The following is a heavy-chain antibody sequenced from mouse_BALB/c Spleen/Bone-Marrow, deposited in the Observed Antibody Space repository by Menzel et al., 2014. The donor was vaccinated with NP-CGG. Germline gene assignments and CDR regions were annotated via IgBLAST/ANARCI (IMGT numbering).Heavy chain of an antibody. V-gene: IGHV2-6-7*01. CDR2: IWGDGST. D-gene: IGHD2-1*01. CDR3: ARGGNYYAMDY. J-gene: IGHJ4*01. CDR1: GFSLTGYG. Sequence: VMLVESGPGLVAPSQSLSITCTVSGFSLTGYGVNWVRQPPGKGLEWLGMIWGDGSTDYNLALKSRLSISKDNSKSQVFIKMNSLQTDDTARYYCARGGNYYAMDYWGQGNSVTGSS.